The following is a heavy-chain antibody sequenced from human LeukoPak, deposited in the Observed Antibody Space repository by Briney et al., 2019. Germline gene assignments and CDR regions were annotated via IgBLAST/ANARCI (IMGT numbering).Heavy chain of an antibody. V-gene: IGHV4-30-4*01. J-gene: IGHJ4*02. D-gene: IGHD2-2*01. Sequence: SQTLSLTCTVSGGSISSGDYYWSWIRQPPGKGLGWIGYIYYSGSTYYNPSLKSRVTISVDTSKNQFSLKLSSVTAADTAVYYCARDLTSVPAATHYFDYWGQGTLVTVSS. CDR1: GGSISSGDYY. CDR3: ARDLTSVPAATHYFDY. CDR2: IYYSGST.